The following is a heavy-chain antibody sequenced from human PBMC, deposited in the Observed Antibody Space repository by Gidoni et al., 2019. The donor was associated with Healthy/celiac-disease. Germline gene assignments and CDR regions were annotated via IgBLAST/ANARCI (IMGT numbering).Heavy chain of an antibody. J-gene: IGHJ4*02. CDR1: GFTFSSYG. CDR2: IWYDGSNK. CDR3: ARGRGARPYYFDY. Sequence: QVQLVESGGGVVQPGSSLRLSCAASGFTFSSYGMHWVRQAPGKGLDWVAVIWYDGSNKYYADSVKGRFTISRDNSKNTLYLQMNSLRAEDTAVYYCARGRGARPYYFDYWGQGTLVTVSS. V-gene: IGHV3-33*01. D-gene: IGHD1-26*01.